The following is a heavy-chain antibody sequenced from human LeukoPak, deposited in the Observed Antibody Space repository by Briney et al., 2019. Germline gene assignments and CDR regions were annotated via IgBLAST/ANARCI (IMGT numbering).Heavy chain of an antibody. CDR2: IYSSGST. Sequence: PSETLSLTCTVSGGSISSYYWSWIRQPPGKGLEWIGYIYSSGSTIYSPSLKSRVTISVDASKNHFSLKLNSVTAADTAVYFCARSANTRASFDYWGQGTLVTVSS. CDR3: ARSANTRASFDY. J-gene: IGHJ4*02. CDR1: GGSISSYY. V-gene: IGHV4-59*01.